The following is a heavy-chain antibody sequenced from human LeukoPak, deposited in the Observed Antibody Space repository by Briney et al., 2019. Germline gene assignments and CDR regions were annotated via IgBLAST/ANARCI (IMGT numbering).Heavy chain of an antibody. Sequence: PSQTLSLTCTVSGGSISGYYWSWIRQPARKGMEWIGYIYYSGGTNYNPSFKSRVTISVDTSKNQFSLKLSSVTAADTAVYYCARDSARYCSSTSCYPKGFDYWGQGTLVTVSS. V-gene: IGHV4-59*01. J-gene: IGHJ4*02. CDR1: GGSISGYY. CDR3: ARDSARYCSSTSCYPKGFDY. CDR2: IYYSGGT. D-gene: IGHD2-2*01.